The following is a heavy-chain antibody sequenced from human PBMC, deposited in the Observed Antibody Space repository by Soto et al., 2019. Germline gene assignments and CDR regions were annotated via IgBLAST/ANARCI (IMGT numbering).Heavy chain of an antibody. D-gene: IGHD3-22*01. CDR3: ATTAPTYYYDSSGYYPFDY. CDR2: IYYSGST. Sequence: SETLSLTCTVSGGSIISGGYYWIWIHQHPGKGLEWIGYIYYSGSTYYNPSLKSRVTISVDTSKNQFSLKLSSVTAADTAVYYCATTAPTYYYDSSGYYPFDYWGQGTLVTVSS. CDR1: GGSIISGGYY. J-gene: IGHJ4*02. V-gene: IGHV4-31*03.